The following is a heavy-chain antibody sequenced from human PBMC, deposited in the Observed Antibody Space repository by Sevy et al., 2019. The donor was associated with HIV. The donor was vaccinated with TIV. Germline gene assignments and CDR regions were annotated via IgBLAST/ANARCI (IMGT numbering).Heavy chain of an antibody. V-gene: IGHV3-66*01. Sequence: GGSLRLSCAASGFTVSNNYMSWVRQPPGKGLEWVSVFFCAGSTSYADSVKGRFTISRDNSKNTLYLQMNSLRAEDTAVYYCARGEGSGPYYFDYWGQGTLVTVSS. CDR2: FFCAGST. CDR1: GFTVSNNY. J-gene: IGHJ4*02. CDR3: ARGEGSGPYYFDY.